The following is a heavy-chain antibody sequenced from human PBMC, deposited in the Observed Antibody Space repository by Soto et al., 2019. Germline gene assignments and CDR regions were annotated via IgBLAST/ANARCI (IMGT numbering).Heavy chain of an antibody. J-gene: IGHJ3*01. CDR1: GFTFRSRA. CDR2: ISYDATNQ. CDR3: AKLVELGDSFEL. D-gene: IGHD3-16*01. Sequence: QAQLVESGGGVVQPGTSVRLSCEASGFTFRSRAMHWVRHTPGKGLEWVSVISYDATNQYYADSVKGRFTISRDNSENRLYLQMDRLRAYDTAVYYCAKLVELGDSFELWGQGTAVTVSS. V-gene: IGHV3-30*18.